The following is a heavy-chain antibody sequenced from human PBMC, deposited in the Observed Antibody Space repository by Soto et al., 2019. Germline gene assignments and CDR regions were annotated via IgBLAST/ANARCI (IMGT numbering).Heavy chain of an antibody. J-gene: IGHJ4*02. CDR2: LSGSGSGT. Sequence: EVLLLESGGGLVQPGGSLRLSCAASGFTFRNFDLHWVRQAPGKGLEWVSFLSGSGSGTYYADSVKGRFTISRDNSNNSLFLQMHSLRAEDTAVYYCATLGPTRRLASWGQGTLVTVSS. CDR3: ATLGPTRRLAS. D-gene: IGHD1-26*01. V-gene: IGHV3-23*01. CDR1: GFTFRNFD.